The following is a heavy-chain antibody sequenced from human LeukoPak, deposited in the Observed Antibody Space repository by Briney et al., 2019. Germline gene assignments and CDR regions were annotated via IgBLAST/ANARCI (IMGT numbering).Heavy chain of an antibody. Sequence: ASVTVSCKASGYTLTGYYMHWVGQAPGHGLEWMGWINPNSGGTNYAQKFQGRVTMTRDTSISTAYMELSRLRSDDTAVYYCARGFDPLADYWGQGTLVTVSS. CDR3: ARGFDPLADY. CDR1: GYTLTGYY. CDR2: INPNSGGT. V-gene: IGHV1-2*02. J-gene: IGHJ4*02.